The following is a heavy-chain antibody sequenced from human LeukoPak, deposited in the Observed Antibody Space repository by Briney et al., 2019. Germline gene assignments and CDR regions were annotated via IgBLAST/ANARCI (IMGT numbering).Heavy chain of an antibody. J-gene: IGHJ4*02. CDR3: ASIMRDYYDSSGTLFDY. D-gene: IGHD3-22*01. Sequence: SGGSLRLSCAASGFTFSSYAMHWVRQAPGKGLEWVAVISYDGSNKYYADSVKGGFTISRDNSKNTLYLQMNSLRAEDTAVYYCASIMRDYYDSSGTLFDYWGQGNLVTVSS. CDR1: GFTFSSYA. CDR2: ISYDGSNK. V-gene: IGHV3-30*14.